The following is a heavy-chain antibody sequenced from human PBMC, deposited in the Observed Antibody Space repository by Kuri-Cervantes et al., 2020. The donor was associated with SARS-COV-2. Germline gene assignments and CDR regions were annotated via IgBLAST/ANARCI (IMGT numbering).Heavy chain of an antibody. J-gene: IGHJ4*02. CDR2: VKTNSGNT. CDR1: ETTFPNYD. V-gene: IGHV1-8*01. CDR3: YCAPKEGFDS. D-gene: IGHD2-21*01. Sequence: ASVKVSCKAPETTFPNYDINWVRQATGQGLEWMGMVKTNSGNTLYAQIFKGRVTMTRDTSTSTVYVELSSLTSEDTAIYYCYCAPKEGFDSWGQGTLVTVSS.